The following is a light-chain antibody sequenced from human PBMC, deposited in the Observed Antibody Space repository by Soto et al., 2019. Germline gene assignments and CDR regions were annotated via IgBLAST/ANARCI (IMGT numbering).Light chain of an antibody. CDR3: QQYDGSLPYT. Sequence: EIVLTQSPGTLSLSPGERATLSCRARQTVRNSYLAWYQQKPGQAPMLLIYGVSARATGIPDRFSGSGSGTDFTLTISRLEPEDFAVFYCQQYDGSLPYTFGQGIKLEIK. CDR2: GVS. V-gene: IGKV3-20*01. J-gene: IGKJ2*01. CDR1: QTVRNSY.